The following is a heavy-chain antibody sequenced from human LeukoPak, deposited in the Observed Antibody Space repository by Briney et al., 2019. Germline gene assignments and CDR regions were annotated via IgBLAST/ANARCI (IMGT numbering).Heavy chain of an antibody. CDR2: ISSSSSTI. Sequence: GGSLRLSCAASGYTFSSYSMNWVRQAPGKGLEWVSYISSSSSTIYYADSVKGRFTMSRDDSKKTLYLQMNSLRAEDTAVYYCAKERLYSSSWYNFDYWGQGTRVTVSS. V-gene: IGHV3-48*01. J-gene: IGHJ4*02. CDR3: AKERLYSSSWYNFDY. CDR1: GYTFSSYS. D-gene: IGHD6-13*01.